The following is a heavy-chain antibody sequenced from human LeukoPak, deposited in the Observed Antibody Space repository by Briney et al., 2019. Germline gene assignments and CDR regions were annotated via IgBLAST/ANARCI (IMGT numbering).Heavy chain of an antibody. V-gene: IGHV4-34*01. CDR1: GGTFSGYY. CDR2: INHSGST. J-gene: IGHJ3*02. CDR3: ARLNYDSSGYYKGDYAFDI. Sequence: PSETLSLTCAVYGGTFSGYYWSWIRQPPGKGLEWTGEINHSGSTNYNPSLKSRVTILVDSSKNQFFLKVNSVTAADTAVYYCARLNYDSSGYYKGDYAFDIWGQGTMVTVSS. D-gene: IGHD3-22*01.